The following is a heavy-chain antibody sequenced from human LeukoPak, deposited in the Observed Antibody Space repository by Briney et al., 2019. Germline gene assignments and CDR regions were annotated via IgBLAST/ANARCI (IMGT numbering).Heavy chain of an antibody. V-gene: IGHV3-7*01. CDR1: GFTFSSYW. CDR2: TKQDGSEK. J-gene: IGHJ4*02. CDR3: ARGSTYYDILTGYYLGY. D-gene: IGHD3-9*01. Sequence: GGSLRLSXAASGFTFSSYWMSWVRQAPGKGLEWVANTKQDGSEKYYVDSVKGRFTISRDNAKNSLYLQMNSLRAEDTAVYYCARGSTYYDILTGYYLGYWGQGTLVTVSS.